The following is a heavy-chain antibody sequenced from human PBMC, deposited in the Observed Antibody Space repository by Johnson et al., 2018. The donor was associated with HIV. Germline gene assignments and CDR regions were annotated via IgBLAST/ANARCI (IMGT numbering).Heavy chain of an antibody. D-gene: IGHD1-1*01. CDR2: IKQDGSEK. V-gene: IGHV3-7*01. Sequence: EVQLLESGGGLVQAGGSLRLSCAASGFTFSRYWMSWVRQAPGKGLEWVANIKQDGSEKYYLDSVKGRFTISRDNAKNSLYVQMNSLRAEDTAVYYCARSGPNWAFDFWGRGTMVTVSS. CDR1: GFTFSRYW. J-gene: IGHJ3*01. CDR3: ARSGPNWAFDF.